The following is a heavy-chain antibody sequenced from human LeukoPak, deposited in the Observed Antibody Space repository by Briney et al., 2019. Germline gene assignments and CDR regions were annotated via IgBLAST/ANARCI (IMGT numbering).Heavy chain of an antibody. V-gene: IGHV4-59*08. CDR2: IYYSGST. CDR3: ARRGDYYDSSGYDY. J-gene: IGHJ4*02. Sequence: SETLSLTCTVSGGSISSYYWGWIRQPPGKGLEWIGYIYYSGSTNYNPSLKSRVTISVDTSKNQFSLKLSSVTAADTAVYYCARRGDYYDSSGYDYWGQGTLVTVSS. D-gene: IGHD3-22*01. CDR1: GGSISSYY.